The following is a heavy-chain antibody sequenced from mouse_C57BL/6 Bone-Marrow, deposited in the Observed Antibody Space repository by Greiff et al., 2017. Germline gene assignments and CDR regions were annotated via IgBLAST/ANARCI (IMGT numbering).Heavy chain of an antibody. CDR1: GFTFSDYG. V-gene: IGHV5-17*01. Sequence: EVQLQESGGGLVKPGGSLKLSCAASGFTFSDYGMHWVRQAPEKGLEWVAYLSSGSSTLYSADTVKGRFTISRDNAKNTLFLQMTSLRSEETAMYYCARGEDYWGQGTSVTVSS. CDR3: ARGEDY. J-gene: IGHJ4*01. CDR2: LSSGSSTL.